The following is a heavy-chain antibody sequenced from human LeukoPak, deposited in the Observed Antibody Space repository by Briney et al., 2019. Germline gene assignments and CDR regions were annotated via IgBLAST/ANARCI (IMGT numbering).Heavy chain of an antibody. CDR2: IYSGGST. V-gene: IGHV3-66*01. J-gene: IGHJ3*02. CDR3: ALGGGYYSAFGI. CDR1: GFTFSTYA. Sequence: GGSLRLSCAASGFTFSTYAMSWVRQAPGKGLEWVSVIYSGGSTYYADSVKGRFIISRDNSKNTLYLQMNSLRAEDTAVYYCALGGGYYSAFGIWGQGTMVTVSS. D-gene: IGHD3-10*01.